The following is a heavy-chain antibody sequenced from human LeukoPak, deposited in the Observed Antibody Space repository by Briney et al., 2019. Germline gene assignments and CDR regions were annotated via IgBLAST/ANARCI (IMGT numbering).Heavy chain of an antibody. CDR1: GGSITSHF. V-gene: IGHV4-59*08. Sequence: NSSETLSLTCTVSGGSITSHFWTWIRQAPGKGLEWPGYVSKSGSTNYNPSLQSRITISLDTSKNQFSLKLTSVTAADTAVYFCARGDYGVFDAFDVWGQGTVVTVSS. D-gene: IGHD3-16*01. CDR2: VSKSGST. J-gene: IGHJ3*01. CDR3: ARGDYGVFDAFDV.